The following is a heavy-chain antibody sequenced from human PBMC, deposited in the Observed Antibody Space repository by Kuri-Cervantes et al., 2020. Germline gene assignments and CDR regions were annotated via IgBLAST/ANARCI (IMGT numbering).Heavy chain of an antibody. V-gene: IGHV3-30*18. J-gene: IGHJ4*02. CDR3: AKASTTVSSLDY. Sequence: GESLKISCAASGFTFSSYWMHWVRQAPGKGLEWVAVISYDGSNKYYADSVKGRFTISRDNSKNTLYLQMNSLRAEDTAVYYCAKASTTVSSLDYWGRGTLVTVSS. CDR1: GFTFSSYW. D-gene: IGHD4-17*01. CDR2: ISYDGSNK.